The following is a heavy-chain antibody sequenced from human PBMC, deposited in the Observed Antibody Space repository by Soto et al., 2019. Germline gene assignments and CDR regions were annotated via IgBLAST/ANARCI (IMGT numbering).Heavy chain of an antibody. J-gene: IGHJ5*02. CDR2: MNPNSGNT. D-gene: IGHD3-16*02. CDR1: GYTFTSYD. V-gene: IGHV1-8*01. CDR3: ARNRSSARGMPKGKNWFDP. Sequence: GASVKVSCKASGYTFTSYDINWVRQATGQGLEWMGWMNPNSGNTGYAQKFQGRVTMTRNTSISTAYMELSSLRSEDTAVYYCARNRSSARGMPKGKNWFDPWGQGTLVTVSS.